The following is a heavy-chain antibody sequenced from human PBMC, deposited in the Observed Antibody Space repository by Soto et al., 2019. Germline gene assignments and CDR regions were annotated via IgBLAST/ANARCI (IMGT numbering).Heavy chain of an antibody. CDR3: ARGAGSYGYSPQTHYGMDV. J-gene: IGHJ6*02. CDR2: MNHSGNT. Sequence: SETLSLTCTISGGSVSSYQWSWIRQPPGKGLEWIGEMNHSGNTNYNPSLKSRVTISVDTSKNQFSLTLSSVTAADTAVYHCARGAGSYGYSPQTHYGMDVWGQGTTVTVSS. V-gene: IGHV4-59*02. D-gene: IGHD5-18*01. CDR1: GGSVSSYQ.